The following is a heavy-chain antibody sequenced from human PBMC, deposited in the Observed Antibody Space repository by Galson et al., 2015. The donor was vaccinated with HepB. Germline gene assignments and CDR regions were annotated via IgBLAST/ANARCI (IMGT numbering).Heavy chain of an antibody. CDR1: GYTFTSYG. CDR3: ASGSYCSSTSCYVALDY. D-gene: IGHD2-2*01. V-gene: IGHV1-18*04. Sequence: SVKVSCKASGYTFTSYGISWVRQAPGQGLEWMGWISAYNGNTNYAQKLQGRVTMTTDTSTSTAYMELRSLRSDDTAVYYCASGSYCSSTSCYVALDYWGQGTLVTVSS. CDR2: ISAYNGNT. J-gene: IGHJ4*02.